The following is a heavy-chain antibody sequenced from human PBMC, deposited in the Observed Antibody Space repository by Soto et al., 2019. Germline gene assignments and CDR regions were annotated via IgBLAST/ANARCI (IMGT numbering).Heavy chain of an antibody. D-gene: IGHD6-25*01. CDR2: IKSKTDGGTT. CDR3: SSATYGYYFDY. V-gene: IGHV3-15*01. Sequence: SLRLSCAASGFTFSNAWMSWVRQAPGKGLEWVGRIKSKTDGGTTDYAAPVKGRFTISRDDSKNTLYLQMNSLKTEDTAVYYCSSATYGYYFDYWGQGTLVTVSS. CDR1: GFTFSNAW. J-gene: IGHJ4*02.